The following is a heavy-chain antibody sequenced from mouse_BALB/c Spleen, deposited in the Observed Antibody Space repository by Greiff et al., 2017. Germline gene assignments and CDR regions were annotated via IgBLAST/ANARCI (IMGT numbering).Heavy chain of an antibody. CDR3: ARVIYYYGSSYFDY. Sequence: EVQGVESGGGLVKPGGSLKLSCAASGFTFSSYAMSWVRQTPEKRLEWVASISSGGSTYYPDSVKGRFTISRDNARNILYLQMSSLRSEDTAMYYCARVIYYYGSSYFDYWGQGTTLTVSS. D-gene: IGHD1-1*01. J-gene: IGHJ2*01. CDR1: GFTFSSYA. V-gene: IGHV5-6-5*01. CDR2: ISSGGST.